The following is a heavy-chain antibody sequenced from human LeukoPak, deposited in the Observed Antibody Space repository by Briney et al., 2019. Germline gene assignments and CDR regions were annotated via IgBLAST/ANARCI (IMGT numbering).Heavy chain of an antibody. D-gene: IGHD2-2*01. Sequence: SETLSLTCTVSGGSISSSSYYWGWIRQPPGKGLEWIGSIYYSGSTYYNPSLKSRVTISVDTSKNQFSLKLSSVTAADTAVYYCAGHGLGYCSSTSCFGWFDPWGQGTLVTVSS. CDR3: AGHGLGYCSSTSCFGWFDP. V-gene: IGHV4-39*07. CDR1: GGSISSSSYY. CDR2: IYYSGST. J-gene: IGHJ5*02.